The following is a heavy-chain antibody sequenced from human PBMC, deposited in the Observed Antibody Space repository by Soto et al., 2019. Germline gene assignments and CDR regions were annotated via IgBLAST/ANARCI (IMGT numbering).Heavy chain of an antibody. V-gene: IGHV1-3*01. Sequence: ASVKVSCKASGYTFTSYAMHWVRQAPGQRLEWMGWINAGNGNTKYSQKFQGRVTMTRDTSISTAYMELSRLRSDDTAVYYCARGGSLWFGELSAYYYGMDVWGQGTTVTVSS. CDR2: INAGNGNT. D-gene: IGHD3-10*01. CDR1: GYTFTSYA. CDR3: ARGGSLWFGELSAYYYGMDV. J-gene: IGHJ6*02.